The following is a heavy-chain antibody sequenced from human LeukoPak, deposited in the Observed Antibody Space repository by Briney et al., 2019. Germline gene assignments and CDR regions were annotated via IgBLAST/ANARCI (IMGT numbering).Heavy chain of an antibody. CDR2: ISAYNGNT. Sequence: GASVKVSCTASGYTFTSYGISWVRQAPGQGLEWMGWISAYNGNTNYAQKLQGRATMTTDTPTSTAYMELRSLRSDDTAVYYCASPYCSGGSCYDAFDIWGQGAMVTVSS. CDR1: GYTFTSYG. D-gene: IGHD2-15*01. J-gene: IGHJ3*02. CDR3: ASPYCSGGSCYDAFDI. V-gene: IGHV1-18*01.